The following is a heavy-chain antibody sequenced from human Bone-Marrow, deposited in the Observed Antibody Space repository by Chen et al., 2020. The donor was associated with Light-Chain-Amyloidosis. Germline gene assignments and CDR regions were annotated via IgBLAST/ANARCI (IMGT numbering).Heavy chain of an antibody. CDR2: INSDGSST. V-gene: IGHV3-74*01. Sequence: EVQLVESGGGLVQPGGSLRLSCAASGFTFSSYWIHWVRQAPGKGLVWVSRINSDGSSTSYADSVKGLFTITRDNAKNTLYLQMSSLGAEDTAVYYCTTQRVITGMRYWGQGTLVTVSS. CDR3: TTQRVITGMRY. D-gene: IGHD1-20*01. J-gene: IGHJ4*02. CDR1: GFTFSSYW.